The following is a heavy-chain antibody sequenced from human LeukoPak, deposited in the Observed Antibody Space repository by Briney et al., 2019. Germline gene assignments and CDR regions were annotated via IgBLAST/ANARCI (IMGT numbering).Heavy chain of an antibody. CDR3: ARSFRSPWYPHLDY. D-gene: IGHD6-13*01. CDR2: IYPGDSDT. CDR1: GYDFTTDW. V-gene: IGHV5-51*01. J-gene: IGHJ4*02. Sequence: GEALKISFKVSGYDFTTDWIGWVREMPGKGVEWMGIIYPGDSDTKYGPSFQGQVTFSVDKSSSSVYLQWSSLKASDTAIYYCARSFRSPWYPHLDYWGQGTLVTVSS.